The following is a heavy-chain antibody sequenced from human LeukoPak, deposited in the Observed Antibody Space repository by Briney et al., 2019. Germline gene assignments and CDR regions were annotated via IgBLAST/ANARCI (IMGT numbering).Heavy chain of an antibody. D-gene: IGHD1-1*01. CDR3: ARDKNWKPDY. J-gene: IGHJ4*02. CDR1: GYTFTTYS. CDR2: ISAYNGNT. V-gene: IGHV1-18*01. Sequence: GASVKVSCKASGYTFTTYSFSWVRQAPGQGLEWMGWISAYNGNTNYAQRLQGRVTMTTDTSTSTVYMELRSLRSDDTAVYYCARDKNWKPDYWGQGTLVTVSS.